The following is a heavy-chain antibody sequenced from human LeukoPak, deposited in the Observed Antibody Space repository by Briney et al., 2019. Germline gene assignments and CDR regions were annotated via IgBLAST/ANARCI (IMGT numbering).Heavy chain of an antibody. V-gene: IGHV3-30*18. CDR3: AKEPYSSSWLGIFDY. CDR2: ISYDGSNK. CDR1: GFTFSSYG. D-gene: IGHD6-13*01. J-gene: IGHJ4*02. Sequence: PGGSLRLSCAASGFTFSSYGMHWVRQAPGKGLEWVAVISYDGSNKYYADSVKGRFTISRDSSKNTLYLQMNSLRAEDTAVYYCAKEPYSSSWLGIFDYWGQGTLVTVSS.